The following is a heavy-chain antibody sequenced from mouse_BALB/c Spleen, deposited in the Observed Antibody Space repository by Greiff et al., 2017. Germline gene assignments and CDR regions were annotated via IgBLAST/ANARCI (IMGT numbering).Heavy chain of an antibody. CDR3: DREGTTVVAPGYFDV. J-gene: IGHJ1*01. CDR2: IWAGGST. V-gene: IGHV2-9*02. D-gene: IGHD1-1*01. Sequence: QVQLKESGPGLVAPSQSLSITCTVSGFSLTSYGVHWVRQPPGKGLEWLGVIWAGGSTNYNSALMSRLSISKDNSKSQVFLKMNSLQTDDTAMYYCDREGTTVVAPGYFDVWGAGTTVTVSS. CDR1: GFSLTSYG.